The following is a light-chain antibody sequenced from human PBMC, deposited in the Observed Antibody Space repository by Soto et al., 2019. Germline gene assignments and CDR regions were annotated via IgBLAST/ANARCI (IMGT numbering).Light chain of an antibody. J-gene: IGKJ1*01. V-gene: IGKV3-15*01. Sequence: EIVMTQSPVTLSVSPGERATLSCRASQSVYSALAWYQQKPGQVPRLLIYGASTRATGIPARFSGSGSGTEFTLTISSLQSEDFEVYYCQQYQDWPPTFGQGTKVEI. CDR1: QSVYSA. CDR3: QQYQDWPPT. CDR2: GAS.